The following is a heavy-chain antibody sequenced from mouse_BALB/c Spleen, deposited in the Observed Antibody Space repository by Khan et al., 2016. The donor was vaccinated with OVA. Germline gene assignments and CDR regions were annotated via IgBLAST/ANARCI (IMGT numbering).Heavy chain of an antibody. CDR1: GYTFSTYW. J-gene: IGHJ2*01. V-gene: IGHV1-7*01. Sequence: QVQLQQSGAELAKPGASVKMSCKASGYTFSTYWIHWVKQRPGQGLEWIGYINPSSGYTYYNQRFNDKATLTADKSSSTAYMQLSSLTSEDSAGYYCARDRIDYGGQGTTLTVSS. CDR3: ARDRIDY. CDR2: INPSSGYT.